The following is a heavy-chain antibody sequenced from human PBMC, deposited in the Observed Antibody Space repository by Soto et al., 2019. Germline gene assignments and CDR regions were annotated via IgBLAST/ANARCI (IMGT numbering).Heavy chain of an antibody. V-gene: IGHV1-46*01. CDR1: GYTFTSYY. CDR3: ARAVAVAADFDY. Sequence: ASAKVSCKASGYTFTSYYMHWVRHAPGQGLEWMGIINPSGGSTSYAQKFQGRVTITRDTSASTAYMELSSLRSEDTAVYYCARAVAVAADFDYWGQGTLVTVSS. J-gene: IGHJ4*02. D-gene: IGHD6-19*01. CDR2: INPSGGST.